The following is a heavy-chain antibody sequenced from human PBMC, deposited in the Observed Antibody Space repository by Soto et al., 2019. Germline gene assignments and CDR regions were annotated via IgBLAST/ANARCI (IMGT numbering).Heavy chain of an antibody. Sequence: SETLSLTCAVSGGSISSGDYYWSWIRQPPGKGLEWIGYIYYSGSTYYNPSLKSRVTISVDTSKNQFSLKLSSVTAADTAVYYCARATIVLVPAAMVSHWFDPWGQGTLVTVSS. CDR2: IYYSGST. CDR1: GGSISSGDYY. CDR3: ARATIVLVPAAMVSHWFDP. J-gene: IGHJ5*02. D-gene: IGHD2-2*01. V-gene: IGHV4-30-4*01.